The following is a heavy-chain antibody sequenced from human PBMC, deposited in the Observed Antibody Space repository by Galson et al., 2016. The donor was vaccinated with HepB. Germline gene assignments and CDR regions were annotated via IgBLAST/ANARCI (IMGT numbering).Heavy chain of an antibody. Sequence: SLRLSCAASGLTFNDYAMHWVRQAPGKGLEWVSGIWWNSGHTGYAASVRGRFTISRDNTKSSLSLQMNSLRPEDTALYYCAKVRTTLLDDQRKGWDSFDFWGQGTVVTVSS. V-gene: IGHV3-9*01. D-gene: IGHD1-7*01. CDR2: IWWNSGHT. CDR1: GLTFNDYA. CDR3: AKVRTTLLDDQRKGWDSFDF. J-gene: IGHJ3*01.